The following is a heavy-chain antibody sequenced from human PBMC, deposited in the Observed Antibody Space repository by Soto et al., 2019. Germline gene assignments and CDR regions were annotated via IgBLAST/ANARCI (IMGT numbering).Heavy chain of an antibody. D-gene: IGHD3-10*01. CDR2: IYYSGST. CDR1: GGSISSYY. J-gene: IGHJ4*02. V-gene: IGHV4-59*01. CDR3: ATYYYGSGSSY. Sequence: KPSETLSLTCTVSGGSISSYYWSWIRQPPGKGLEWIGYIYYSGSTNYNPSLKSRVTISVDTSKNQFSLKLSSVTAADTAVYYCATYYYGSGSSYWGQGTLVTVS.